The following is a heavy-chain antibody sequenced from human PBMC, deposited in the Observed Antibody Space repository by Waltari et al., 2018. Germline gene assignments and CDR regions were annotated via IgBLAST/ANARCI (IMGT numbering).Heavy chain of an antibody. V-gene: IGHV4-59*08. CDR3: ARRFDS. CDR1: GGSIKNYS. J-gene: IGHJ4*02. Sequence: QVQLQESGPGLVKPSETLSLTCTVSGGSIKNYSWNWIRQSPGKGLEWIGDIYYTGSTTYNPSLKRRVTRSVDTSKSHFSLELRSVTAADTAVYYCARRFDSWGQGTLVTVTS. CDR2: IYYTGST.